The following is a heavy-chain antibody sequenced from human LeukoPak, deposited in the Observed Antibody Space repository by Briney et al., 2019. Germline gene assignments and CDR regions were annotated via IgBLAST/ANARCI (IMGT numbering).Heavy chain of an antibody. J-gene: IGHJ5*02. CDR2: IYYSGST. CDR1: GGSISSSSYY. CDR3: ARLWQNWFDP. V-gene: IGHV4-39*01. Sequence: PSENLSLTCTVSGGSISSSSYYWGWIRQPPGKGLEWIGSIYYSGSTYYNPSLKSRVTISVDTSKNQFSLKLSSVTAADTAVYYCARLWQNWFDPWGQGTLVTVSS.